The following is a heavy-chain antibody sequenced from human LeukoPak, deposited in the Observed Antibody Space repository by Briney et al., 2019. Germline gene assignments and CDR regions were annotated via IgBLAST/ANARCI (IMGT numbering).Heavy chain of an antibody. D-gene: IGHD6-19*01. CDR3: ARVEYSSGPIDY. CDR2: TYYRSKWYN. CDR1: GDRVSSNRPA. Sequence: SQTLSLTCAISGDRVSSNRPAWNWIRHSPSKGLNWLGRTYYRSKWYNDYAVSVKSRITINPDTSKNQFSLQLNSVTPEDTAVYYCARVEYSSGPIDYWGQGTLVTVSS. J-gene: IGHJ4*02. V-gene: IGHV6-1*01.